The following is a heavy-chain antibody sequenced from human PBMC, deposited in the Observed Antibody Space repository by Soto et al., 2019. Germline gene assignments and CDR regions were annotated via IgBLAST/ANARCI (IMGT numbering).Heavy chain of an antibody. Sequence: PGGSLRLCCAASGFTFSTYWMSWVRQAPGKGLEWVANIKQDGSEKYYVDSVKGRFTISRDNAKNSLYLQMNSLRAEDTAVYYCARDALGITIFGVVIVPGYYYGMAVWGQGTTVTVSS. V-gene: IGHV3-7*05. J-gene: IGHJ6*02. D-gene: IGHD3-3*01. CDR3: ARDALGITIFGVVIVPGYYYGMAV. CDR1: GFTFSTYW. CDR2: IKQDGSEK.